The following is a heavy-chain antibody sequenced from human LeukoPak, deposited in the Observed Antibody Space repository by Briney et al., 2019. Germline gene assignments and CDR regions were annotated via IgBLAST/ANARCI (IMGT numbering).Heavy chain of an antibody. V-gene: IGHV4-39*07. D-gene: IGHD3-10*01. CDR1: GGSIDSRSYY. CDR2: IYSSGST. J-gene: IGHJ4*02. CDR3: ARGGSGSFFDY. Sequence: TASETLSLTCTVSGGSIDSRSYYRGWIRQPPGKGLEWIGSIYSSGSTYYNPSLKSRVTTSVDTSKNQFSLKLSSVTAADTAVYYCARGGSGSFFDYWGQGTLVTVSS.